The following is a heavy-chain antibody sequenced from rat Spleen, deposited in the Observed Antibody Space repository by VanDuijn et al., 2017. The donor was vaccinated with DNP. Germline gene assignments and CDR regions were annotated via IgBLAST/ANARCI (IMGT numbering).Heavy chain of an antibody. V-gene: IGHV4-2*01. Sequence: EVKLVESGGGLVQPGRSLKLSCAASGFNFNDYWMGWVRQAPAKGLEWIGEINKDSSRINYIPSLKDKFTISRDNAQNTLYLQMSRLGSEDTAIYYCARGPNYGGDSDFLDSWGQGVMVTVSS. D-gene: IGHD1-11*01. J-gene: IGHJ2*01. CDR1: GFNFNDYW. CDR2: INKDSSRI. CDR3: ARGPNYGGDSDFLDS.